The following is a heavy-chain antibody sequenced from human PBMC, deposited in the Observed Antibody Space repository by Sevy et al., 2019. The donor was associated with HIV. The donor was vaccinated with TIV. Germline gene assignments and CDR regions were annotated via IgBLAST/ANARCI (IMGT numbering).Heavy chain of an antibody. CDR2: ISWNSGRI. Sequence: GGSLRLSCAVSGFTFDDYALHWVRQAPGKGLEWVSGISWNSGRIGYADSVKGRFTISRDNAKNSRYLQMNSLRIEDTAFYYCVKDSYYDSSGYFDYWGQGTLVTVSS. J-gene: IGHJ4*02. D-gene: IGHD3-22*01. CDR1: GFTFDDYA. CDR3: VKDSYYDSSGYFDY. V-gene: IGHV3-9*01.